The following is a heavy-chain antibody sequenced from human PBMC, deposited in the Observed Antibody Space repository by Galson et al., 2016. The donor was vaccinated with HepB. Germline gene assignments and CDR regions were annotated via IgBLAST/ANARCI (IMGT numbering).Heavy chain of an antibody. CDR2: INPNSGGT. V-gene: IGHV1-2*02. CDR3: ARGGREPLHSIDD. CDR1: GYTFAGYY. Sequence: SVKVSCKASGYTFAGYYIHWVRHAPGQGLEWMGWINPNSGGTKSAENFQARVAMTRDTSVSTAYVELSGLRPDDTGLYYCARGGREPLHSIDDWGQGTLVTVSS. J-gene: IGHJ4*02. D-gene: IGHD1-14*01.